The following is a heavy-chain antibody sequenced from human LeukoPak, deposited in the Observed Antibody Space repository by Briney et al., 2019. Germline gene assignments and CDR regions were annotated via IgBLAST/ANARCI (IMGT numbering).Heavy chain of an antibody. CDR2: IYYSGST. Sequence: SETLSLTCTVSGGSISSSSYYWGWIRQPPGKGLEWIGSIYYSGSTYYNPSLKSRVTISVDTSKNQFSLKLSSVTAADTAVYYCARKSPFYYYGSGSYGYYMDVWGKGTTVTISS. D-gene: IGHD3-10*01. CDR3: ARKSPFYYYGSGSYGYYMDV. CDR1: GGSISSSSYY. V-gene: IGHV4-39*01. J-gene: IGHJ6*03.